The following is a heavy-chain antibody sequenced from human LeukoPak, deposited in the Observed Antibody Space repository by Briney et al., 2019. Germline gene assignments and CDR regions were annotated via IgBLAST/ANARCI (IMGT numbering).Heavy chain of an antibody. Sequence: GRSLTLSCAASGFTFSIYAMHRVRQAPGKGLEWVAVISYDGSNKYYADSVKGRFTISRDNSKNTLYLQMNSLRAEDTAVYYCARDMASGSGWYIRRGDYYYYGMDVWGKGTTVTASS. D-gene: IGHD6-19*01. CDR3: ARDMASGSGWYIRRGDYYYYGMDV. V-gene: IGHV3-30*04. CDR2: ISYDGSNK. CDR1: GFTFSIYA. J-gene: IGHJ6*04.